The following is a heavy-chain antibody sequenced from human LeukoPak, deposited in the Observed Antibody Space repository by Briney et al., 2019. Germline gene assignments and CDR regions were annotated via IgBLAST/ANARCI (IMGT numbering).Heavy chain of an antibody. CDR2: ISGSGSTI. CDR3: AKGRKEVYLMDMDV. J-gene: IGHJ6*03. CDR1: GFTFSDYY. V-gene: IGHV3-11*01. Sequence: GGSLRLSCAASGFTFSDYYTSWIRQAPGKGLEWVSYISGSGSTIFYADSVKGRFTISRDNAKSSLHLQMNSLRAEDTALYYCAKGRKEVYLMDMDVWGKGTTVTISS. D-gene: IGHD1-14*01.